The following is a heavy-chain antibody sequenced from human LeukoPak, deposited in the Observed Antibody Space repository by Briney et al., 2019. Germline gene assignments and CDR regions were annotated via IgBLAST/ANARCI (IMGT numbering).Heavy chain of an antibody. CDR3: AKSSSGWYLFDY. CDR1: GFTFSSYA. D-gene: IGHD6-19*01. V-gene: IGHV3-23*01. CDR2: INGGGDRT. Sequence: GGSLRLSCAASGFTFSSYAMSWVLQAPGEGLEWVSAINGGGDRTNYADSVKGRFTISRDNSKNTLYLQMNSLRAEDTAVYPCAKSSSGWYLFDYWGQGTLVTVSS. J-gene: IGHJ4*02.